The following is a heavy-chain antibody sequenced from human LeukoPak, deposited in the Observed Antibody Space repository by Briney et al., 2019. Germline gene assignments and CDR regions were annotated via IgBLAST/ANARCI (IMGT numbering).Heavy chain of an antibody. CDR2: INPNSGGT. J-gene: IGHJ6*02. V-gene: IGHV1-2*02. D-gene: IGHD3-10*01. CDR1: VYTFTGYY. CDR3: ARAIRGLYGSGSYYLNYYYGMDV. Sequence: GASVKVSCKASVYTFTGYYMHWVRQAPGQGLQWMGWINPNSGGTNYAQKFQGRVTMTRDTSISTAYMELSRLRSDDTAVYYCARAIRGLYGSGSYYLNYYYGMDVWGQGTTVTVSS.